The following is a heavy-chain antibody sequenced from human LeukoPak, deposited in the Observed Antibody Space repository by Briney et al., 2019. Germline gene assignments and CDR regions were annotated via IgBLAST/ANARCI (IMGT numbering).Heavy chain of an antibody. D-gene: IGHD3-22*01. CDR3: ARFGYYYDSSGYYSFDY. Sequence: EASVKVSCKASGYTFTSYGISWVRQAPGQGLEWMGWISAYNGNTNYAQKLQGRVTMTTDTSTSTAYMELRSLRSDDTAVYYCARFGYYYDSSGYYSFDYWGQGTLVTVSS. V-gene: IGHV1-18*01. CDR2: ISAYNGNT. CDR1: GYTFTSYG. J-gene: IGHJ4*02.